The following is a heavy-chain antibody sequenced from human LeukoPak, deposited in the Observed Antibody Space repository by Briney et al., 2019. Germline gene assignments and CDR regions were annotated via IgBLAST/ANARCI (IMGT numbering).Heavy chain of an antibody. CDR1: GYTFTSYG. V-gene: IGHV1-18*01. CDR3: AREGGRGYSGLRNWFDP. D-gene: IGHD5-12*01. Sequence: GASVKVSCKASGYTFTSYGISWVRQAPGQGLEWMGWISAYNGNTNYAQKLQGRVTMTTGTSTSTAYMELRSLRSDDTAVYYCAREGGRGYSGLRNWFDPWGQGTLVTVSS. J-gene: IGHJ5*02. CDR2: ISAYNGNT.